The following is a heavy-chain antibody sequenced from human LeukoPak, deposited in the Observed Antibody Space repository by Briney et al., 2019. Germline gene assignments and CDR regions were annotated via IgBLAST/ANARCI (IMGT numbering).Heavy chain of an antibody. CDR1: GGSITTINYY. D-gene: IGHD2/OR15-2a*01. J-gene: IGHJ6*03. V-gene: IGHV4-39*07. Sequence: SETLSLICTVSGGSITTINYYWGWIRQPPGKGLEWIASIDYSGNTYYDPSLRSRVTISADTSENQFSLKLSSVTAADTAVYYGVFYAGGYYYMDVWGKGTTVAVSS. CDR3: VFYAGGYYYMDV. CDR2: IDYSGNT.